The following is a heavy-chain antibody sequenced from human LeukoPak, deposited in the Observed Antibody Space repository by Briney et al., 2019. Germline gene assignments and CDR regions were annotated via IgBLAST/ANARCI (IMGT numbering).Heavy chain of an antibody. CDR3: ARGYQLLCGRCNWLDP. CDR1: GYTFTGYY. V-gene: IGHV1-2*02. Sequence: ASVKVSCKASGYTFTGYYMHWVRQAPGQGLEWMGWINPNSGGTNYAQKFQGRVTMTRDTSISTAYMELSRLRSDDTAVYYCARGYQLLCGRCNWLDPWGQGTLVTVSS. J-gene: IGHJ5*02. D-gene: IGHD2-2*01. CDR2: INPNSGGT.